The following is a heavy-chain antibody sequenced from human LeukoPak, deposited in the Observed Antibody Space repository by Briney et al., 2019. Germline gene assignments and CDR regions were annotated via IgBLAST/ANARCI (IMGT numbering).Heavy chain of an antibody. V-gene: IGHV3-66*01. CDR2: IYSGGST. J-gene: IGHJ4*02. CDR3: ARDPPYYYGSGSFYY. CDR1: GFIVSSNY. Sequence: PGGSLRLSCAASGFIVSSNYMSWVRQAPGKGLEWVSVIYSGGSTYYADSVKGRFTISRDNSKNTLYLQMNSLRAEDTAVYYCARDPPYYYGSGSFYYWGQGTLVTVSS. D-gene: IGHD3-10*01.